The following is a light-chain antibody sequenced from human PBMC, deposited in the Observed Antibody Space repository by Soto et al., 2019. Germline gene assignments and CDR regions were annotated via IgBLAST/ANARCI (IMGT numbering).Light chain of an antibody. CDR3: AAWDDTLKRYV. Sequence: QSVLTQPPSASETPGQTVSISCSGSNSNIASNTVNWYQHLPGTAPKLLIYYNNQRPSGVPDRFSVSKSGTSASLAISGLQSEDESDYYCAAWDDTLKRYVFGTGTKLTVL. CDR1: NSNIASNT. CDR2: YNN. J-gene: IGLJ1*01. V-gene: IGLV1-44*01.